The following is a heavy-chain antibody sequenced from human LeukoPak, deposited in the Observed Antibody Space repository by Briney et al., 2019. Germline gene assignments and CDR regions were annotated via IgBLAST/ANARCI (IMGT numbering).Heavy chain of an antibody. CDR1: GYTFTDYY. CDR3: VGRAI. Sequence: ASVKVSCKASGYTFTDYYIHWVRQAPGQGLEWMGWMNPNSSNTGYAQKFQGRVTITRNTSISTAYMELSSLRSEDTAVYYCVGRAIWGQGTMLTVSS. J-gene: IGHJ3*02. V-gene: IGHV1-8*03. CDR2: MNPNSSNT.